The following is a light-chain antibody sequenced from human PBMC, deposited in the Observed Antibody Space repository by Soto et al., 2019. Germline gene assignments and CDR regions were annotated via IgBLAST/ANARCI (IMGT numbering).Light chain of an antibody. V-gene: IGKV3-11*01. CDR1: PSVSGY. Sequence: EIVLTQSPGTLSLSPGERATLSCRASPSVSGYLAWYQQKPGQAPRLLIYDASNRATGIPARFSGSGSGTDFSLTISSLEPEDFAVYHCQQRANWPLTFGGGTKVEIK. J-gene: IGKJ4*01. CDR2: DAS. CDR3: QQRANWPLT.